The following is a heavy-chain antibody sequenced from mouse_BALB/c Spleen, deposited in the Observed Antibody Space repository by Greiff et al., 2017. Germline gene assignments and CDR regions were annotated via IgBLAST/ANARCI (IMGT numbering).Heavy chain of an antibody. V-gene: IGHV1-4*01. CDR1: GYTFTSYT. CDR3: ARGGNYGRYAMDY. J-gene: IGHJ4*01. D-gene: IGHD2-1*01. CDR2: INPSSGYT. Sequence: QVQLQQSGAELARPGASVKMSCKASGYTFTSYTMHWVKQRPGQGLEWIGYINPSSGYTNYNQKFKDKATLTADKSSSTAYMQLSSLTSEDSAVYYCARGGNYGRYAMDYWGQGTSVTVSS.